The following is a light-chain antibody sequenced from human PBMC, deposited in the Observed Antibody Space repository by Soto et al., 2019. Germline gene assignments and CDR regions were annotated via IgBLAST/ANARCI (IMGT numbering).Light chain of an antibody. CDR1: QSVSKY. Sequence: EIVLTQSPGTLALSPGEGATLSCRASQSVSKYLAWYQQKPCQAPRLLIYGASSRATGIPDSFSGSGSGTDFTLTISRLEPEDFAVYYCQQYGGSPHTFGQGTKVEIK. J-gene: IGKJ1*01. CDR3: QQYGGSPHT. V-gene: IGKV3-20*01. CDR2: GAS.